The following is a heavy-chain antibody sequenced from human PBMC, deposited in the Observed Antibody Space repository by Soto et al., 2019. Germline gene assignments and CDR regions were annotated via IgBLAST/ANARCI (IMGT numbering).Heavy chain of an antibody. Sequence: SVKVSCKASGGTFSSYAISWVRQAPGQGLEWMGGIIPIFGTANYAQKFQGRFTISRDNSKNTLYLQMNSLRVEDTAMYYCASPPIGILTGYSVLQYWGHGTLVTVSS. CDR2: IIPIFGTA. V-gene: IGHV1-69*05. CDR1: GGTFSSYA. J-gene: IGHJ4*01. D-gene: IGHD3-9*01. CDR3: ASPPIGILTGYSVLQY.